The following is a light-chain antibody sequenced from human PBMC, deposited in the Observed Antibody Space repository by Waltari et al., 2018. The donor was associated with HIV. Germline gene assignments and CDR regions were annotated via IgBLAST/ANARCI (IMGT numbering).Light chain of an antibody. Sequence: QLVLTQPPSASASLGASVKFTCTLSSGHSNYAIPWHQQQPEKGPRYLMKLNSDGSHSKGDGIPDRFSGSSSGAERYLTISSLQSEDEADYYCQTWDTGIRVFGGGTKLTVL. J-gene: IGLJ3*02. CDR2: LNSDGSH. V-gene: IGLV4-69*01. CDR1: SGHSNYA. CDR3: QTWDTGIRV.